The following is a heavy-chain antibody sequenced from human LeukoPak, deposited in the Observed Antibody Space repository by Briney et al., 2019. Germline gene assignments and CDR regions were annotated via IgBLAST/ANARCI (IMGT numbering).Heavy chain of an antibody. V-gene: IGHV1-69*13. D-gene: IGHD3-22*01. Sequence: SVKVSCKASGGTFSSYAISWVRQAPGQGLEWMGGIIPIFGTANYAQKFQGRVTITADESTSTAYMELSSLRSEDTAVYYCARVSYYYDSSGYYRDDYYYYMDVWGKGTTVTISS. CDR1: GGTFSSYA. CDR2: IIPIFGTA. J-gene: IGHJ6*03. CDR3: ARVSYYYDSSGYYRDDYYYYMDV.